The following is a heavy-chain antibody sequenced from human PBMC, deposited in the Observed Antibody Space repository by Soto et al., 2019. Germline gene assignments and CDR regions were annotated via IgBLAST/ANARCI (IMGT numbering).Heavy chain of an antibody. J-gene: IGHJ4*02. Sequence: SETLSLTCSVSGGSVSSGGYYWSWIRHPPGKGLEWIGYIYYSGSTIYNPSLKSRLAISVDTSKNQFSLKLTSVTAADTAVYYCARDKIFGVVGNFDYWGQGTLVTVSS. CDR1: GGSVSSGGYY. CDR2: IYYSGST. D-gene: IGHD3-3*01. V-gene: IGHV4-61*08. CDR3: ARDKIFGVVGNFDY.